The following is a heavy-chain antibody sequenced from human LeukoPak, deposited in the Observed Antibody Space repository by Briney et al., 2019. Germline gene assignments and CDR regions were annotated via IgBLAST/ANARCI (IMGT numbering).Heavy chain of an antibody. CDR2: ISSGSSAI. V-gene: IGHV3-21*01. J-gene: IGHJ5*02. D-gene: IGHD3-22*01. CDR1: GFTFTTYS. CDR3: AKHDEDYYDKTHWFDP. Sequence: PGGSLRLSCEASGFTFTTYSMTWVRQAPGKGLEWVSIISSGSSAIFSADALKGRFTISRDDAKNLLYLDMNSLRAEDTAVYYCAKHDEDYYDKTHWFDPWGQGTLVTVSS.